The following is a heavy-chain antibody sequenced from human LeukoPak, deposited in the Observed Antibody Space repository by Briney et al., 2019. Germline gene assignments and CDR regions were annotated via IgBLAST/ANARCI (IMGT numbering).Heavy chain of an antibody. J-gene: IGHJ4*02. V-gene: IGHV3-7*01. CDR2: IKQDGSEK. CDR1: GFTFSSYW. CDR3: ARDRGCSSTSCSYYFGY. D-gene: IGHD2-2*01. Sequence: GGSLRLSCAASGFTFSSYWMSWVRQAPGKGLEWVANIKQDGSEKYYVDSVKGRFTISRDNAKNSLYLQMNSLRAEDTAVYYCARDRGCSSTSCSYYFGYWGQGTLVTVSS.